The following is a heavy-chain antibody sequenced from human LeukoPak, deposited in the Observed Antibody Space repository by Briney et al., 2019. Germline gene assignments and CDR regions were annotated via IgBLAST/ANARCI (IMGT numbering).Heavy chain of an antibody. CDR3: ARELFSSGSCPDG. D-gene: IGHD3-10*01. V-gene: IGHV3-33*01. CDR1: GFTFSYYA. CDR2: IWSDGSNK. Sequence: PGRSLRLSCSASGFTFSYYAIHWVRQAPGKGLEWVALIWSDGSNKYYADSVKGRITISGDNSKNTVYLQMNSLRAEDTAVYYCARELFSSGSCPDGWGQGTLVTVSS. J-gene: IGHJ4*02.